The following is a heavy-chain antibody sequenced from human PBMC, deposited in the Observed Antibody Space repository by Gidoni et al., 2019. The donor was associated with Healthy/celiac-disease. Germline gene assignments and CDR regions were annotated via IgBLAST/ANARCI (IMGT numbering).Heavy chain of an antibody. V-gene: IGHV3-23*01. D-gene: IGHD6-13*01. CDR2: IRGSGGGT. CDR3: AKGGSRWYGAASRWGAFDI. CDR1: GFTFSSYA. Sequence: EVQLLESGGGLVQPGGSLRLSCAASGFTFSSYAMSWVRQAPGKGLGWVSAIRGSGGGTYYADSVKGRFTISRDNSKNTLYLQMNSLRAEDTAVYYCAKGGSRWYGAASRWGAFDIWGQGTMVTVSS. J-gene: IGHJ3*02.